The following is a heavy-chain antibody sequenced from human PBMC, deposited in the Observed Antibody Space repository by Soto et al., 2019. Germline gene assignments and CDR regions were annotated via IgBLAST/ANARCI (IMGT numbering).Heavy chain of an antibody. J-gene: IGHJ6*02. V-gene: IGHV4-34*02. CDR1: GGSFSDYY. CDR3: ARGLRASYGVRLSYYYYGMDV. Sequence: QVQLQQWGAGLLKPSETLSLTCAVYGGSFSDYYWGWFRQPPGKGLECIGEISQSGSTNYNPSLMSRVTISLDTSKNQFSLKLSFVTAADTAMYYCARGLRASYGVRLSYYYYGMDVWGQGTTVTVSS. D-gene: IGHD3-10*01. CDR2: ISQSGST.